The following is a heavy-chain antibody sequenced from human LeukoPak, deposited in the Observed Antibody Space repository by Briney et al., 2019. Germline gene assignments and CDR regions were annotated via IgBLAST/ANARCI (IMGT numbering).Heavy chain of an antibody. Sequence: PGGSLRLSCAASGFTFSSYWMSWVRQAPGKGLEWVANIKQDGSEKYYVDSVKGRFTISRDNAKNSLYLQMNSLRAEDTAVYYCASGVNYDYYYYYMDVWGKGTTVTVSS. CDR3: ASGVNYDYYYYYMDV. CDR2: IKQDGSEK. CDR1: GFTFSSYW. J-gene: IGHJ6*03. V-gene: IGHV3-7*01. D-gene: IGHD1-7*01.